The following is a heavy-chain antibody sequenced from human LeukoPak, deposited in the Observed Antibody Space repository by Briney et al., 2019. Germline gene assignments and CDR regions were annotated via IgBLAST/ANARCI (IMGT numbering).Heavy chain of an antibody. CDR1: GYTLTSYA. CDR2: INTNTVNP. V-gene: IGHV7-4-1*02. J-gene: IGHJ4*02. D-gene: IGHD3-10*01. CDR3: ARDGSTFLDY. Sequence: ASVKVSSKASGYTLTSYAMNWVRQAPGQGREWMGWINTNTVNPTYAQGFTGRFVFSLHTSVSTAYLQISSLKSEDTAVYYCARDGSTFLDYWGQGTLVTVSS.